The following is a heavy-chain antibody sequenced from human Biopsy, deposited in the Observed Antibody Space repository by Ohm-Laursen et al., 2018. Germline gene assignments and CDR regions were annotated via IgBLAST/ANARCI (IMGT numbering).Heavy chain of an antibody. CDR3: ARDRGSGRLRYHFDY. Sequence: GSRSLSCSASGFSFSDYYMSWIRQAPGKGLEWVANIKQDGNEKYYVDSVMGRFTISRDNGKNSLYLQMNSLRAEDTAVYYCARDRGSGRLRYHFDYWGQGTLVTVSS. V-gene: IGHV3-7*01. J-gene: IGHJ4*02. D-gene: IGHD1-26*01. CDR1: GFSFSDYY. CDR2: IKQDGNEK.